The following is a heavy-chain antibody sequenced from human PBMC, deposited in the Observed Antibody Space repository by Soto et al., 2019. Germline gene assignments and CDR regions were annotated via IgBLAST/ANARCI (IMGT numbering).Heavy chain of an antibody. Sequence: ASETLSLTCAVSGGSISSGGYPWSWIRQPPGKGLEWIGYIYHSGSTYYNPSLKSRVTISVDRSKNQFSLKLSSVTAADTAVYYCAREAYGIVGERYFDYWGQGTLVTVSS. CDR1: GGSISSGGYP. J-gene: IGHJ4*02. CDR2: IYHSGST. V-gene: IGHV4-30-2*01. CDR3: AREAYGIVGERYFDY. D-gene: IGHD1-26*01.